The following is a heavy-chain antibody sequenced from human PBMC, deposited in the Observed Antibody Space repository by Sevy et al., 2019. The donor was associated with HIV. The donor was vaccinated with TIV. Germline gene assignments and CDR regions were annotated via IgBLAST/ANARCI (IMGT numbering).Heavy chain of an antibody. J-gene: IGHJ5*01. V-gene: IGHV3-23*01. Sequence: GGSLRLSCAASGFTFTSYAMYWVRQAPGKGLEWVAAIRGSGQSSFYADSVEGRFTVSRDRSKNTLFLEMDSLRVEETALYYCAKDRIDRSFYGGNWFDFWGQGTPVTVSS. CDR3: AKDRIDRSFYGGNWFDF. CDR1: GFTFTSYA. CDR2: IRGSGQSS. D-gene: IGHD3-10*01.